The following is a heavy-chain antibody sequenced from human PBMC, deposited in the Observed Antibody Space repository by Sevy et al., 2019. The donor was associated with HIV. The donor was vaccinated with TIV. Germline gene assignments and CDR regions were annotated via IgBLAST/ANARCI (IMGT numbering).Heavy chain of an antibody. Sequence: GECLKISCAASGFTFSPYWMTWVRQAPGKGLEWVANIRPDGSDKYYVDSVKGRFTISRDNAKNSLYLQMNSLRADDTAMYYCARGVGLDCWGQGALVTVSS. V-gene: IGHV3-7*01. CDR3: ARGVGLDC. CDR2: IRPDGSDK. J-gene: IGHJ4*02. CDR1: GFTFSPYW. D-gene: IGHD1-26*01.